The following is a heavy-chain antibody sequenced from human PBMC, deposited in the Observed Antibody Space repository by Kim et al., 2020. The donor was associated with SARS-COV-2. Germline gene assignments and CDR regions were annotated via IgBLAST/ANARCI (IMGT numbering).Heavy chain of an antibody. CDR2: ISPNGNVA. CDR3: AREVGGYSSSLDY. V-gene: IGHV1-2*06. D-gene: IGHD5-18*01. J-gene: IGHJ4*02. Sequence: ASVKVSCKASGYTFSDYYMHWVRQASGQGLEWMGRISPNGNVADFAPGFQGRVTMTRDTSTSTAYMELNRLRSDDTAVYFCAREVGGYSSSLDYWGQGTLVTVSS. CDR1: GYTFSDYY.